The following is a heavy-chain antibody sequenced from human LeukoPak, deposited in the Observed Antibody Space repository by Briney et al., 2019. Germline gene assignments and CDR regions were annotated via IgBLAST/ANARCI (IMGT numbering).Heavy chain of an antibody. CDR3: AGLPGGDSSTLAFDI. D-gene: IGHD2-21*02. CDR2: IYYSGST. J-gene: IGHJ3*02. Sequence: GSLRLSCAASGFTFSDYYMSWIRQPPGKGLEWIGYIYYSGSTNYNPSLKSRVTISVDTSKNQFSLKLSSVTAADTAVYYCAGLPGGDSSTLAFDIWGQGTMVTVSS. V-gene: IGHV4-59*08. CDR1: GFTFSDYY.